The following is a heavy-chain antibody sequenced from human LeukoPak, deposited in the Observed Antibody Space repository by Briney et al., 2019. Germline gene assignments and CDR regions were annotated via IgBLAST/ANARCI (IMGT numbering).Heavy chain of an antibody. Sequence: GGSVTLSCAASGFTFSDYYMSCIRQARGKGVEGVSYISSSCSTIYYAVSEKGRFTISRDNAKTSPYLQTNSLRAGNTAAYYSARAKYDRYSSWYLRHSALNPHFDYWGQGTLVTVSS. V-gene: IGHV3-11*01. D-gene: IGHD6-13*01. J-gene: IGHJ4*02. CDR2: ISSSCSTI. CDR3: ARAKYDRYSSWYLRHSALNPHFDY. CDR1: GFTFSDYY.